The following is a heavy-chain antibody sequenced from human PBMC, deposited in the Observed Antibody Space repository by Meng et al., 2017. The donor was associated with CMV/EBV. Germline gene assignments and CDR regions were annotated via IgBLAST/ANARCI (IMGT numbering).Heavy chain of an antibody. J-gene: IGHJ4*02. CDR1: GFTFSSYW. CDR3: AKTRYSGSYGVDY. Sequence: CAASGFTFSSYWMHWVRQAPGKGLEWISAISGSGGNTYYADSVKGRFTISRDNSKNTLDLQLNSLRADDTAVYYCAKTRYSGSYGVDYWGQGTLVTVSS. CDR2: ISGSGGNT. V-gene: IGHV3-23*01. D-gene: IGHD1-26*01.